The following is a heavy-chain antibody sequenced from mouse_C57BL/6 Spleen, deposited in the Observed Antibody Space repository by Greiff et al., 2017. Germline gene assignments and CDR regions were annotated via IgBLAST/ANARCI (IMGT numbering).Heavy chain of an antibody. V-gene: IGHV1-52*01. Sequence: VQLQQPGAELVRPGSSVKLSCKASGYTFTSYWMHWVKQRPIQGLEWIGNIDPSDSETHYNQKFKDKATLTVDKSSSTAYMQLSSLTSEDSAVYYCARDSSGQGGCAYWGQGTLVTVSA. CDR2: IDPSDSET. CDR3: ARDSSGQGGCAY. J-gene: IGHJ3*01. D-gene: IGHD3-2*02. CDR1: GYTFTSYW.